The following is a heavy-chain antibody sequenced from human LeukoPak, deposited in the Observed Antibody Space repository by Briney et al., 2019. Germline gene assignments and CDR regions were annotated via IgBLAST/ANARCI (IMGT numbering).Heavy chain of an antibody. Sequence: ASVKLSCKASGGTFSSYAISWVRQAPGQGLEWMGGINPIFGTANYAQKFQGRVTITADKSTSTAYMELSSLRSEDTAVYYCARVDGSGGMDVWGKGTTVTVSS. CDR3: ARVDGSGGMDV. V-gene: IGHV1-69*06. J-gene: IGHJ6*04. D-gene: IGHD3-10*01. CDR2: INPIFGTA. CDR1: GGTFSSYA.